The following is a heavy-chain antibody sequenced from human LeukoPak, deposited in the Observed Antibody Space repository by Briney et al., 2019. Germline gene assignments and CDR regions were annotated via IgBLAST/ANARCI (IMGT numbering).Heavy chain of an antibody. CDR1: GGSISSGSYY. D-gene: IGHD3-10*01. V-gene: IGHV4-61*02. Sequence: SETLSLTCTVSGGSISSGSYYWSWIRQPAGKGLEWIGRIYTSGSTNYNPSLKSRVTISVATSKNQFSLKLSSVTAADTAVYYCARDERITMVRGVITDNWFDPWGQGTLVTVSS. CDR2: IYTSGST. CDR3: ARDERITMVRGVITDNWFDP. J-gene: IGHJ5*02.